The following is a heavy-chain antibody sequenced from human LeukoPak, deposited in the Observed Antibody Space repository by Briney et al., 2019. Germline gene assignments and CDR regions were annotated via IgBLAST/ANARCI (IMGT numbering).Heavy chain of an antibody. Sequence: PGGSLRLSCTASGFTFSSYGMHWVRQAPGKGLEWVAFIRYDGSNKYYADSVKGRFTISRDNSKNTLYLQMNSLRAEDTAVYYCAKGRSYYFDYWGQGTLVTVSS. V-gene: IGHV3-30*02. CDR3: AKGRSYYFDY. J-gene: IGHJ4*02. D-gene: IGHD3-16*01. CDR2: IRYDGSNK. CDR1: GFTFSSYG.